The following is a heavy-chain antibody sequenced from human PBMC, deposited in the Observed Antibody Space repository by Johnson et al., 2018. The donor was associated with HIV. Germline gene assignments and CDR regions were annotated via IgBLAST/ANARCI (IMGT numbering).Heavy chain of an antibody. CDR2: IRFDETIK. CDR3: AKAVGGYAFDI. Sequence: MQLVESGGGLVKPGGSLRLSCAASGFTFNNYGMHWVRQSPGKGLEWVAFIRFDETIKYYGDSVKGRFTISRDNSKNTLYLQMNSLRVEDTAVYYCAKAVGGYAFDIWGQGTMVTVSS. D-gene: IGHD1-26*01. V-gene: IGHV3-30*02. J-gene: IGHJ3*02. CDR1: GFTFNNYG.